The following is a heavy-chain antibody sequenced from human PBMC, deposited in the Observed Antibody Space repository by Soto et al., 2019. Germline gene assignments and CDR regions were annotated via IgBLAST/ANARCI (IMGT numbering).Heavy chain of an antibody. D-gene: IGHD3-22*01. CDR3: ARDSMFSGYANWYFEL. V-gene: IGHV3-30-3*01. J-gene: IGHJ2*01. Sequence: QVQLVESGGGVVQPGRSLRLSCVMHWVRQAPGKGLEWVALMSYDGSRRYYAESVKGRFTISRDNSKNTLFLQMNSLRTDDTAIYYCARDSMFSGYANWYFELWGRGTLATVSS. CDR2: MSYDGSRR.